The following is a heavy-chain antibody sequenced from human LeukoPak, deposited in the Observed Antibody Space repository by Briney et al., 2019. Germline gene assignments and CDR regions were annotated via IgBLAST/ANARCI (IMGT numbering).Heavy chain of an antibody. Sequence: PSETLSLTCAVSAGSFSGYYWSWIRHPPGKGLEWIGEINHSGNTNYNPSLKRRVPISVATSKTQVSLNLHSVTAADTAVYYCARVRQCCSSTSCFFPEGWYFDLWGRGSLVTVSS. V-gene: IGHV4-34*01. J-gene: IGHJ2*01. CDR3: ARVRQCCSSTSCFFPEGWYFDL. CDR2: INHSGNT. CDR1: AGSFSGYY. D-gene: IGHD2-2*01.